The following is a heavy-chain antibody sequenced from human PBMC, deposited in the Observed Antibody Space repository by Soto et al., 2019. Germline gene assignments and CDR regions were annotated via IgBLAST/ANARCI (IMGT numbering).Heavy chain of an antibody. CDR1: RGTFTTSP. Sequence: QVQLVQSGAEVKKPGSSVKVSCKTSRGTFTTSPITWIRQAPGQGLVWMGEVIPTSGTATYAQTFQGRVAFTADKSTNTAYMELSSLRSEDTAIYLFTRDSSLGYLFWGQGSLLTVSS. D-gene: IGHD5-18*01. CDR2: VIPTSGTA. V-gene: IGHV1-69*06. CDR3: TRDSSLGYLF. J-gene: IGHJ4*02.